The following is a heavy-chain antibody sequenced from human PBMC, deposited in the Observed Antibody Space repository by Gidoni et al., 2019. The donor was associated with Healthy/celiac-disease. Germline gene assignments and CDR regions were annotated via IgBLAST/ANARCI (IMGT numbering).Heavy chain of an antibody. CDR3: ARTPSGYYSFFDY. CDR2: IYYSGST. J-gene: IGHJ4*02. Sequence: QVQLQESGPGLVKPSETLSLTCTVSGGSISSYYWSWIRQPPGKGLEWIGYIYYSGSTNYNPSLKSRVTISVDTSKNQFSLKLSSVTAADTAVYYCARTPSGYYSFFDYWGQGTLVTVSS. V-gene: IGHV4-59*01. CDR1: GGSISSYY. D-gene: IGHD3-22*01.